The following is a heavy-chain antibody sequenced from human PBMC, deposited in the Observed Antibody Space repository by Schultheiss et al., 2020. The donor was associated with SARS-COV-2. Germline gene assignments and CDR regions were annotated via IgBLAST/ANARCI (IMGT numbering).Heavy chain of an antibody. CDR2: ISYAGSNK. CDR3: ARSYILLDAFDI. J-gene: IGHJ3*02. Sequence: GGSLRLSCAASGFTFSSYAMHWVRQAPGKGLEWVAVISYAGSNKYYADSVKGRFTISRDNSKNTLYLQMNSLRAEDTAVYYCARSYILLDAFDIWGQGTMVTVSS. D-gene: IGHD3-10*01. V-gene: IGHV3-30*04. CDR1: GFTFSSYA.